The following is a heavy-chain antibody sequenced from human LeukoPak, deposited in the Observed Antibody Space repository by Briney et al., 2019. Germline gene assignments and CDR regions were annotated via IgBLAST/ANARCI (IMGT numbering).Heavy chain of an antibody. CDR3: VRSGGY. CDR2: INWDGSDT. D-gene: IGHD1-26*01. Sequence: GGSLRLSCVDSDFSFRDYYMSWIRQAPGKGLEWVSYINWDGSDTSHEDSVKGRFTISRDNAKNSLCLQMNSLRAEDTAIYYCVRSGGYWGQGTLVTVSS. V-gene: IGHV3-11*03. CDR1: DFSFRDYY. J-gene: IGHJ4*02.